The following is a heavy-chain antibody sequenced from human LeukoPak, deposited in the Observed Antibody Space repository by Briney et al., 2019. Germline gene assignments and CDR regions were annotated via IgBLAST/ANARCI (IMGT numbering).Heavy chain of an antibody. J-gene: IGHJ4*02. CDR1: GGSISSSSYY. D-gene: IGHD3-22*01. CDR3: ARDSRGYYPDY. Sequence: SETLSLTCTVSGGSISSSSYYWGWIRQPPGKGLEWIGSIYYSGSTYYNPSLKSRVTISVDTSKNQFSLKLSSVTAADTAVYYCARDSRGYYPDYWGQGTLVTVSS. V-gene: IGHV4-39*07. CDR2: IYYSGST.